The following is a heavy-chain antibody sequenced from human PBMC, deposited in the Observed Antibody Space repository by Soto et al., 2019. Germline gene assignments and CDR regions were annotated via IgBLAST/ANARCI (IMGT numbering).Heavy chain of an antibody. D-gene: IGHD1-1*01. V-gene: IGHV4-30-2*01. Sequence: SETLSLTCAVSGGSISSGGYSWSWIRQPPGKGLEWIGYIYHSGSTYHNPSLKSRVTISVDRSKNQFSLKLSSVTAADTAVYYCARDNPPGTGTNYGMDVWGQGTTVTVSS. CDR2: IYHSGST. CDR3: ARDNPPGTGTNYGMDV. CDR1: GGSISSGGYS. J-gene: IGHJ6*02.